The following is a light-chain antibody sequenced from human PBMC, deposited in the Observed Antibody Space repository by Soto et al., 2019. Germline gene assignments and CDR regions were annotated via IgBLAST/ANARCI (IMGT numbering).Light chain of an antibody. CDR2: DAT. V-gene: IGKV3-11*01. J-gene: IGKJ4*01. CDR1: QSFSSY. Sequence: EIVLTQSPVTLSLSPGERAILSCRASQSFSSYLAWYQHKPGQAPRLLIYDATNRAPGIPARFSGSGSGTDFSLTISSLEPEDFAVYYCQQRRGWPPRLTFGGGTKVEIK. CDR3: QQRRGWPPRLT.